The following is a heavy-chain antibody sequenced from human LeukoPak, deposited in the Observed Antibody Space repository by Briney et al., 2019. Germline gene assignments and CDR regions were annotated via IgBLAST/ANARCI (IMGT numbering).Heavy chain of an antibody. CDR3: ARVGAVAGNWFDP. CDR2: INPNSGGT. J-gene: IGHJ5*02. CDR1: GYTFTGYY. V-gene: IGHV1-2*02. D-gene: IGHD6-19*01. Sequence: ASVKVSCKASGYTFTGYYMHWVRQAPGQGLEWMGWINPNSGGTNYAQKFQGRVTMTRDTSISTAYMELSRLRSDDTAVYYCARVGAVAGNWFDPWGQGTLSPSPQ.